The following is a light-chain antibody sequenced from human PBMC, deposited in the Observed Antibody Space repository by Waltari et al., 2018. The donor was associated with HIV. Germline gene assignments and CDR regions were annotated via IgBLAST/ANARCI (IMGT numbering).Light chain of an antibody. V-gene: IGLV2-11*01. J-gene: IGLJ3*02. CDR2: DVT. CDR3: SSYTSSSSWV. Sequence: QSALTQARSVSGSPGQSVTISCTGTNGDVGDSDFVSWYQQHPGKAPRLIIFDVTKRPSGVPDRFSGSRSGNTASLTISGLQAEDEADYYCSSYTSSSSWVFGGGTKLTVL. CDR1: NGDVGDSDF.